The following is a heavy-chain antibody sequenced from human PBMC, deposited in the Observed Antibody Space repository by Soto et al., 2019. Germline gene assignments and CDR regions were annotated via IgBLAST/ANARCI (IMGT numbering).Heavy chain of an antibody. Sequence: ASVKVSCKASGYTFTSYGISWVRQAPGQGLEWMGWISAYNGNTNYAQKLQGRVTMTTGTSTSTAYMELRSLRSDDTAVYYCARSIVVVPAAISYYYYYYMDVWGKGTTVTVSS. J-gene: IGHJ6*03. V-gene: IGHV1-18*01. CDR2: ISAYNGNT. D-gene: IGHD2-2*01. CDR1: GYTFTSYG. CDR3: ARSIVVVPAAISYYYYYYMDV.